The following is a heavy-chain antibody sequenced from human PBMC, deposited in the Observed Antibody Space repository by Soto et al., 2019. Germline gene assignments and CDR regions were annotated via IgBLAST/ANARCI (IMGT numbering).Heavy chain of an antibody. D-gene: IGHD2-15*01. CDR2: ISYDGSNK. V-gene: IGHV3-30*18. CDR3: AKVPGGNPGYYYYGMDV. J-gene: IGHJ6*02. Sequence: QVQLVESGGGVVQPGRSLRLSCAASGFTFSSYGMHWVRQAPGKGLEWVAVISYDGSNKYYADSVKGRFTISRDNSKNTLYLQMNSLRAEDTAVYYCAKVPGGNPGYYYYGMDVWGQGITVTVSS. CDR1: GFTFSSYG.